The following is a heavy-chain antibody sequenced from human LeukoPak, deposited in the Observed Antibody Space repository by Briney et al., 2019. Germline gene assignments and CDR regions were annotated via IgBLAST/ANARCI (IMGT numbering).Heavy chain of an antibody. CDR1: GFTFISYA. CDR3: AKNSYLNYYDSSGYYYHAFDI. J-gene: IGHJ3*02. Sequence: VGSLRLSCAASGFTFISYAMSWIRQAPGKGLEWVSGISGSGGSIYYADSVKGRFTISRDNSKNTLYLQMNSLRVEDTAVYYCAKNSYLNYYDSSGYYYHAFDIWGQGTMVTVSS. CDR2: ISGSGGSI. V-gene: IGHV3-23*01. D-gene: IGHD3-22*01.